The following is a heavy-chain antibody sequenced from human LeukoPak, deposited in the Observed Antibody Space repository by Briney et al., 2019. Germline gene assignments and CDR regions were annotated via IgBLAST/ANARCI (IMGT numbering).Heavy chain of an antibody. J-gene: IGHJ4*02. V-gene: IGHV4-59*08. Sequence: SETLSLTCTVSGGSISSYYWSWIRQPPGKGLEWVGYIYYSGSTNYNPSLKSRVTISVDTSKNQFSLKLSSVTAADTAVYYCARGGYSSGPFDYWGQGTRVTVSS. CDR1: GGSISSYY. CDR3: ARGGYSSGPFDY. CDR2: IYYSGST. D-gene: IGHD6-19*01.